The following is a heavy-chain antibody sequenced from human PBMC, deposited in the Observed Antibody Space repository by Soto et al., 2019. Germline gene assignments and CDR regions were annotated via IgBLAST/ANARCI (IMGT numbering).Heavy chain of an antibody. CDR3: ARAPRDSTYYDILTGYYYPPYGMDV. CDR1: GFTFSSYG. J-gene: IGHJ6*02. V-gene: IGHV3-33*01. Sequence: PGGSLRLSCAASGFTFSSYGMHWVRQAPGKGLEWVAVIWYDGSNKYYADSVKGRFTISRDNSKNTLYLQMNSLRAEDTAVYYCARAPRDSTYYDILTGYYYPPYGMDVRGPGTTLNAS. D-gene: IGHD3-9*01. CDR2: IWYDGSNK.